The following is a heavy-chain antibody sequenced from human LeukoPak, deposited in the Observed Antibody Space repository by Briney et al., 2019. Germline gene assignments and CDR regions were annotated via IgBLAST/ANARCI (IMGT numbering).Heavy chain of an antibody. V-gene: IGHV3-30-3*01. D-gene: IGHD2-2*01. Sequence: GGSLRLSCAASGFTFSSYAMHCVRQAPGKGLEWVAVISCDGSNKYYADSVKGRFTISRDNSKNTLYLQMNSLKTEDTAVYYCTTDFFPAATLSYFDYWGQGTLVTVSS. CDR3: TTDFFPAATLSYFDY. CDR2: ISCDGSNK. CDR1: GFTFSSYA. J-gene: IGHJ4*02.